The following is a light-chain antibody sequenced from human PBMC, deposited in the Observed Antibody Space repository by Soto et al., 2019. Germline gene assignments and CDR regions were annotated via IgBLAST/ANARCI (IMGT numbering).Light chain of an antibody. CDR3: QQSYSTSPFT. J-gene: IGKJ3*01. CDR1: QSISSY. V-gene: IGKV1-39*01. CDR2: DAS. Sequence: DIQMTQSPSPLSASVGDRVYITCRTSQSISSYLNWYQAKPGKAPKLLIYDASTLESGVPSRFSVSGSGTDFTLTISSLQPEDSAPYYCQQSYSTSPFTFGPGTRVDI.